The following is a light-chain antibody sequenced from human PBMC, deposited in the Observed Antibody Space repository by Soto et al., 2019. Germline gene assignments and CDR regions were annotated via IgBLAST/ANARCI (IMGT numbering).Light chain of an antibody. CDR2: GAS. J-gene: IGKJ2*01. Sequence: EIILTQSPASLSVSPGERATLSCRASQSVNNNLAWYQQKPGQAPRLLIYGASTRATGIPGRFRGSGSGTEFTFTITSLQSEDFAVYCCQQYNNLPPYTFGQGTKLESK. CDR1: QSVNNN. CDR3: QQYNNLPPYT. V-gene: IGKV3-15*01.